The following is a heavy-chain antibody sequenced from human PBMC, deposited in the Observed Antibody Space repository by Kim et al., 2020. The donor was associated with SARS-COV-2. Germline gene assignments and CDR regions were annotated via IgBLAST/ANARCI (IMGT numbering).Heavy chain of an antibody. CDR2: IYYSGST. D-gene: IGHD3-22*01. CDR3: ARHGRIWGYDSSGYYPSYVDY. V-gene: IGHV4-39*01. Sequence: SETLSLTCTVSGCSISSSSYYWGWIRQPPGKGLEWIGSIYYSGSTYYNPSLKSRVTISVDTSKNQFSLKLSSVTAADTAVYYCARHGRIWGYDSSGYYPSYVDYWGRGTLVTVSS. CDR1: GCSISSSSYY. J-gene: IGHJ4*02.